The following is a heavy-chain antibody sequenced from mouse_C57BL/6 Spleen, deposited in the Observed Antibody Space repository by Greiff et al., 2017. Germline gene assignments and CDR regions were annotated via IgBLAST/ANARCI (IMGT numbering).Heavy chain of an antibody. J-gene: IGHJ2*01. Sequence: VQLQQSGPELVQPGASVKISCKASGYSFTGYYMNWVKQRPEKSLEWIGEINPSTGGTTYTQKFKAKATLSVDKSSSIAYMQLKSLTSEDSAVYDCAKSGWLLPFDYWGQGTTLTVSS. D-gene: IGHD2-3*01. V-gene: IGHV1-42*01. CDR1: GYSFTGYY. CDR2: INPSTGGT. CDR3: AKSGWLLPFDY.